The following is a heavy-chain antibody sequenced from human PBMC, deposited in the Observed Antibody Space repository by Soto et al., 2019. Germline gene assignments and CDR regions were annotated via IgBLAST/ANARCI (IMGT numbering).Heavy chain of an antibody. CDR1: GGSISSSSYY. Sequence: QLQLQESGPGLVKSSETLSLTCTVSGGSISSSSYYWGWIRQPPGKGLEWIGTIYYSGSTYYNPSLKSRVTISVDTSKNQFSLKLSSVTAADTAAYYCARLKESWGAFDIWGQGTMVTVSS. CDR3: ARLKESWGAFDI. D-gene: IGHD6-13*01. V-gene: IGHV4-39*01. CDR2: IYYSGST. J-gene: IGHJ3*02.